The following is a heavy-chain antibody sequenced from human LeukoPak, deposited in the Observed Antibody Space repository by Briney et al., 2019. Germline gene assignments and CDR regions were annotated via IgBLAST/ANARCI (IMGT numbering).Heavy chain of an antibody. CDR2: INPNSGGT. D-gene: IGHD6-13*01. Sequence: ASVKVSCKASGYTFTGYYMHWVRQAPGQGLEWMGWINPNSGGTNYAQKFQGRVTMTRDTSISTAYMEPSRLRSDDTAVYYCATATSAAAGPYYYYYMDVWGKGTTVTVSS. CDR3: ATATSAAAGPYYYYYMDV. V-gene: IGHV1-2*02. J-gene: IGHJ6*03. CDR1: GYTFTGYY.